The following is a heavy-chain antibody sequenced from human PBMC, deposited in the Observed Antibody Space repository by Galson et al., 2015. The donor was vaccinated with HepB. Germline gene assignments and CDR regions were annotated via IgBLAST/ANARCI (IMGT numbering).Heavy chain of an antibody. V-gene: IGHV3-11*01. CDR2: ISSSGSTI. CDR3: ARDVWFGEFPTLYNRFDP. J-gene: IGHJ5*02. CDR1: GFTFSDYH. D-gene: IGHD3-10*01. Sequence: SLRLSCAASGFTFSDYHMSWIRQAPGKGLEWVSYISSSGSTIYYADSVKGRFTISRDNAKNSLYLQMNSLRAEDTAVYYCARDVWFGEFPTLYNRFDPWGQGTLVTVSS.